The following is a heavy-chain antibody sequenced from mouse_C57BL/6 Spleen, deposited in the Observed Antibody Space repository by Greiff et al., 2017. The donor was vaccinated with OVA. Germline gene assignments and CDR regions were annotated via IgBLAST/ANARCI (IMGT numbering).Heavy chain of an antibody. D-gene: IGHD1-1*01. CDR3: AREDYYGLAWFAY. J-gene: IGHJ3*01. Sequence: QVQLQQSGAELVKPGASVKISCKASGYAFSSYWMNWVKQRPGKGLEWIGQIYPGDGDTNYNGKFKGKATLTADKSSSTAYMQLSSLTSEDSAVYFCAREDYYGLAWFAYWGQGTLVTVSA. V-gene: IGHV1-80*01. CDR2: IYPGDGDT. CDR1: GYAFSSYW.